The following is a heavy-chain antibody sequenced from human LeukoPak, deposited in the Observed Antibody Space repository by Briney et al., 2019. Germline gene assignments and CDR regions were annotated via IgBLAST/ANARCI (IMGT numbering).Heavy chain of an antibody. CDR2: IRSKAYGGTP. V-gene: IGHV3-49*04. Sequence: SLRLSCTASGFTFRDYAMSWVRQDPGKGLEWVGFIRSKAYGGTPEYAASVQGTFNISRDDSKSIAYLQMNSLKTEHTAVYYCTRDQDGEYPISYFYYWGQGTLVTVSS. D-gene: IGHD2/OR15-2a*01. CDR3: TRDQDGEYPISYFYY. CDR1: GFTFRDYA. J-gene: IGHJ4*02.